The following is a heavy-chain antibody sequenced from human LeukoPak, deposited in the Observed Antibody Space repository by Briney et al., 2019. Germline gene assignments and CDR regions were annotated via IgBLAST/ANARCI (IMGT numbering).Heavy chain of an antibody. CDR2: IGWNSGGI. CDR1: GFTFSSYW. Sequence: GGSLRLSCAASGFTFSSYWMSWVRQAPGKGLEWVSGIGWNSGGIVYADSVKGRFTISRDNAKNSLYLQMNSLGAEDTAFYYCVKVTAAGFVDHWGQGTLVTVSS. J-gene: IGHJ4*02. CDR3: VKVTAAGFVDH. D-gene: IGHD6-13*01. V-gene: IGHV3-9*01.